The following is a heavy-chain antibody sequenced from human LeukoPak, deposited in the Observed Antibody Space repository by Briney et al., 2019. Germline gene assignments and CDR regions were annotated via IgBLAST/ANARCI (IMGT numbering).Heavy chain of an antibody. D-gene: IGHD4-17*01. CDR3: ARGFAYGDTGSFDY. CDR2: ILYSGST. Sequence: PSETLSLTCTVSGGSISNHYWSWIRQPPGKGLEWIGYILYSGSTTYNPSLKSRVTISVDTSKNQFSLKLSSVAAADTAVYYCARGFAYGDTGSFDYWGQGALVTVSS. V-gene: IGHV4-59*11. CDR1: GGSISNHY. J-gene: IGHJ4*02.